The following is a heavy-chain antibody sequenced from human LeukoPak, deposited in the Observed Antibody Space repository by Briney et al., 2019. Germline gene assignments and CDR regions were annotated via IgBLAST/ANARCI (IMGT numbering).Heavy chain of an antibody. CDR2: IHYSGST. Sequence: PSQTLSLTCTVSGGSISSGGYYWSWIRQHPEKGLEWIGYIHYSGSTYFNPSLKSRVIMSVDTSKNQFSLKLSSVTAADTAVYYCARAPLYGGHADWFDPWGQGTLVTVSS. CDR3: ARAPLYGGHADWFDP. CDR1: GGSISSGGYY. J-gene: IGHJ5*02. V-gene: IGHV4-31*03. D-gene: IGHD4-23*01.